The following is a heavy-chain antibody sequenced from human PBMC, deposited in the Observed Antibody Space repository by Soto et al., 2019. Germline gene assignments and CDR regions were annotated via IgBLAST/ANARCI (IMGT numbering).Heavy chain of an antibody. CDR2: IYPGDSDT. J-gene: IGHJ5*02. D-gene: IGHD6-6*01. CDR3: ARQQLVEVGGFDP. Sequence: GESLKISCKGSGYSFTSYWIGWGRQMPGKGLEWMGIIYPGDSDTRYSPSFQGQVTISTDKSISTAYLQWSSLKASDTAMYYCARQQLVEVGGFDPWGQGTLVTVSS. CDR1: GYSFTSYW. V-gene: IGHV5-51*01.